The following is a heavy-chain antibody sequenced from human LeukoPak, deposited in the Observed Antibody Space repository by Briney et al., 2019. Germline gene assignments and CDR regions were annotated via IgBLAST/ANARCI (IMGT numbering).Heavy chain of an antibody. V-gene: IGHV1-2*02. CDR3: AKGREYVDFFDY. D-gene: IGHD3-10*01. CDR2: INPNSGGT. Sequence: ASVKVSCKASGYTFTGYFIHWMRQAPGQGLEWMGWINPNSGGTNYAQKFQGRVIMTRDTSISTVYMELSRLRSDDTAVYYCAKGREYVDFFDYWGQGTLVTVSS. J-gene: IGHJ4*02. CDR1: GYTFTGYF.